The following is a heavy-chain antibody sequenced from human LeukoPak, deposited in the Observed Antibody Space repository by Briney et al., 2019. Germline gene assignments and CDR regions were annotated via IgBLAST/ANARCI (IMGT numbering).Heavy chain of an antibody. J-gene: IGHJ4*02. CDR3: ARERSITIFGVVIPRHLDY. CDR1: GYTFTGYY. V-gene: IGHV1-69*05. CDR2: IIPIFGTA. D-gene: IGHD3-3*01. Sequence: SVKVSCKASGYTFTGYYMHWVRQAPGQGLEWMARIIPIFGTANYAQKFQGRVTITTDESTSTAYMELSSLRSEDTAGYYCARERSITIFGVVIPRHLDYWGQGTLVTVSS.